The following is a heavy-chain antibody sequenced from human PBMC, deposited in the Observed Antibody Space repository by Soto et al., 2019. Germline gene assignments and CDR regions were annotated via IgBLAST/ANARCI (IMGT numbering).Heavy chain of an antibody. D-gene: IGHD6-13*01. Sequence: SETLSLTCIVSGGSISDYYWSWIRQPPGKGLEWIGYIYYSGSTNYNPSLKSRVTISTDTSKNQVSLKLASVTTADTAVYYCARGPGIAAAGSPSDPWGQGTLVTVSS. V-gene: IGHV4-59*01. J-gene: IGHJ5*02. CDR1: GGSISDYY. CDR2: IYYSGST. CDR3: ARGPGIAAAGSPSDP.